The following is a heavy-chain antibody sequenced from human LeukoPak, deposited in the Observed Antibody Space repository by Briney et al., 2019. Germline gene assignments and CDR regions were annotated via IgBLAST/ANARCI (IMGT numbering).Heavy chain of an antibody. CDR3: ARGARGSGWYFDS. J-gene: IGHJ4*02. CDR2: ISRSGSFI. D-gene: IGHD6-19*01. V-gene: IGHV3-11*01. CDR1: GFTFSDYY. Sequence: PGGSLRLSCAASGFTFSDYYMSWIRQAPGKGLEWVSYISRSGSFISYTDSVKGRFTISRDNAKNSLYLQMNSLRAEDTALYYCARGARGSGWYFDSWGQGTLVTVSS.